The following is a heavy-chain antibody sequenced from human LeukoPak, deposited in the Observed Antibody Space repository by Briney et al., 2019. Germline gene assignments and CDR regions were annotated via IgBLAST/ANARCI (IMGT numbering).Heavy chain of an antibody. CDR2: MYYSGSS. V-gene: IGHV4-59*13. CDR1: GGSISAYY. Sequence: KPSETLSLTCTVSGGSISAYYWSWIRRPPGKGLEWIGYMYYSGSSNYNPSLKSRVTISVDTSKNQFSLKLNSVTAADTAVYYCARVPATITGRIGVDPWGQGTLVTVSS. D-gene: IGHD5-12*01. J-gene: IGHJ5*02. CDR3: ARVPATITGRIGVDP.